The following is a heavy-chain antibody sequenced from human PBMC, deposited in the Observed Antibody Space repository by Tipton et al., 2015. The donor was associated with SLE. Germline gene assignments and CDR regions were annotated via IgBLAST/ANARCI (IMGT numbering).Heavy chain of an antibody. CDR3: AKDIGEQWLVDAFDY. Sequence: GSLRLSCAASGFTFSNYAMSWVRQAPGKGLEWVSGISGRGGKTYYADSVKGRFTISRDNSKNSLYLQMNSLRAEDTALYYCAKDIGEQWLVDAFDYWGQGTLVTVSS. CDR2: ISGRGGKT. J-gene: IGHJ4*02. V-gene: IGHV3-23*01. D-gene: IGHD6-19*01. CDR1: GFTFSNYA.